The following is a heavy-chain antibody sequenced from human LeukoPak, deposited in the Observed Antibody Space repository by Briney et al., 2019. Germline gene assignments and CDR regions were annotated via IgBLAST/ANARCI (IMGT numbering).Heavy chain of an antibody. V-gene: IGHV4-4*02. J-gene: IGHJ4*02. CDR2: IYHSGST. CDR3: ARAREEGYYYGSGSLY. D-gene: IGHD3-10*01. Sequence: PSETLSLTCAVSGGSISSSNWWSWVRQPPGKGLEWIGEIYHSGSTNYNPSLKSRVTISVDKSKNQFSLKLSSVTAADTAVYYCARAREEGYYYGSGSLYWGQGTLVTVSS. CDR1: GGSISSSNW.